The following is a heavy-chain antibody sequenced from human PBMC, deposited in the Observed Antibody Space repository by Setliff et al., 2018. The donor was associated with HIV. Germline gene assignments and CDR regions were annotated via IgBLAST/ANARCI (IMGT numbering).Heavy chain of an antibody. Sequence: SETLSLTCTVSGGSISSYYWSWIRQPPGKGLEWIGYIYYSGSTNYNPSLKSRVTISVDTSKNQFSLKLSSVTAADAAVYYCARVRYSSGWYSHAFDIWGQGTMVTVSS. D-gene: IGHD6-19*01. J-gene: IGHJ3*02. V-gene: IGHV4-59*01. CDR3: ARVRYSSGWYSHAFDI. CDR2: IYYSGST. CDR1: GGSISSYY.